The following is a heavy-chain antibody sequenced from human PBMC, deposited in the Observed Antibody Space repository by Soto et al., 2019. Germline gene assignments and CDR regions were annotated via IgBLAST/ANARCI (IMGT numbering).Heavy chain of an antibody. V-gene: IGHV1-18*01. J-gene: IGHJ5*02. Sequence: QVQLVQSGVEVKKPGASVKVSCKASGYTFTNYASSWVRQAPGRGLERMGWVNTYNGNPNYAQIFQGRVTMTTDTSTGIAYMELRSRKADDSAIYYCARDSQYSTDWQRFDAWGQGTLVTVSS. CDR1: GYTFTNYA. CDR2: VNTYNGNP. D-gene: IGHD6-6*01. CDR3: ARDSQYSTDWQRFDA.